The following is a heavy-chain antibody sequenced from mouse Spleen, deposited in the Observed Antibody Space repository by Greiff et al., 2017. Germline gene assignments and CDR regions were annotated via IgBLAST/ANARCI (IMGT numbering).Heavy chain of an antibody. CDR2: ISSGGSYT. D-gene: IGHD2-1*01. V-gene: IGHV5-9-3*01. CDR3: ARHSYGNPYYAMDY. CDR1: GFTFSSYA. J-gene: IGHJ4*01. Sequence: EVKLMESGGGLVKPGGSLKLSCAASGFTFSSYAMSWVRQTPEKRLEWVATISSGGSYTYYPDSVKGRFTISRDNAKNTLYLQMSSLRSEDTAMYYCARHSYGNPYYAMDYWGQGTSVTVSS.